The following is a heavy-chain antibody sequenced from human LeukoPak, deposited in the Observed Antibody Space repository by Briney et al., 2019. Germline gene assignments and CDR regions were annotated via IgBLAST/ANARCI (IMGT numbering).Heavy chain of an antibody. CDR3: AKDLWTDSSGWNYFDY. J-gene: IGHJ4*02. Sequence: GGSLRLSCAASRFTFSSYAMNWVRQAPGKGLDWVSAISGSGGSTYYADSVKGRFTISRDNSKNTLYLQMNSLRAEDTAVYYCAKDLWTDSSGWNYFDYWGQGTLVTVSS. CDR1: RFTFSSYA. CDR2: ISGSGGST. D-gene: IGHD6-19*01. V-gene: IGHV3-23*01.